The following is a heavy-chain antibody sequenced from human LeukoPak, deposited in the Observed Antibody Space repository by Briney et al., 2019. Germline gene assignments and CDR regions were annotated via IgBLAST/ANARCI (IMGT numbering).Heavy chain of an antibody. J-gene: IGHJ3*02. V-gene: IGHV1-18*01. D-gene: IGHD3-10*01. CDR1: GYTFTSYG. CDR3: VRERNYGSGSYYEIPDAFDI. CDR2: ISAYNGNT. Sequence: ASVKVSCKASGYTFTSYGISWVRQAPGQGLEWMGWISAYNGNTNYAQKLQGRVTMTTDTSTSTAYMELRSLRSDDTAVYYCVRERNYGSGSYYEIPDAFDIWGQGTMVTVSS.